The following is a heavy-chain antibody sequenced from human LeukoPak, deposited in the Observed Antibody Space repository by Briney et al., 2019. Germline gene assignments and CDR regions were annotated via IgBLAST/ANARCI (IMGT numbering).Heavy chain of an antibody. CDR3: AREGYDFWSGYSGGRDYYYYMDV. CDR1: GGTFSSYA. D-gene: IGHD3-3*01. CDR2: IIPIFGTA. V-gene: IGHV1-69*05. Sequence: GSSVKVSCKASGGTFSSYAISWVRQAPGQGLEWMAGIIPIFGTANYAQKFQGRVTITTDESTSTAYMELSSLRSEDTAVYYCAREGYDFWSGYSGGRDYYYYMDVWGKGTTVTVSS. J-gene: IGHJ6*03.